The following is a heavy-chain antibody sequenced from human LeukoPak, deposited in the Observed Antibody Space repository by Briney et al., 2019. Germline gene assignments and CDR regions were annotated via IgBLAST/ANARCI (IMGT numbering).Heavy chain of an antibody. Sequence: GASVKVPCKASGYTFTSYGISWVRQAPGQGLEWMGWISAYNGNTNYVQKLQGRVTMTTDTSTSTAYMELRSLRSDDTAVYYCARQWFGESSHYYGMDVWGQGTTVTVSS. CDR3: ARQWFGESSHYYGMDV. CDR2: ISAYNGNT. CDR1: GYTFTSYG. J-gene: IGHJ6*02. D-gene: IGHD3-10*01. V-gene: IGHV1-18*01.